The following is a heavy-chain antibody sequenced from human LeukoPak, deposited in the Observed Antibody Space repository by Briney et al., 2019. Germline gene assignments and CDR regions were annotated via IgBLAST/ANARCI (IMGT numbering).Heavy chain of an antibody. CDR2: IKSKTDGGTT. CDR1: GFTFSDAW. CDR3: TTRGGSSSIFDY. D-gene: IGHD1-26*01. J-gene: IGHJ4*02. V-gene: IGHV3-15*01. Sequence: GGSLRLSCAASGFTFSDAWMSWVRQAPGKGLEWVGRIKSKTDGGTTDYAAPVKGRFTISRDDSKNTLYLQMNSLKTEDTAVYYCTTRGGSSSIFDYWGQGTLVTVSS.